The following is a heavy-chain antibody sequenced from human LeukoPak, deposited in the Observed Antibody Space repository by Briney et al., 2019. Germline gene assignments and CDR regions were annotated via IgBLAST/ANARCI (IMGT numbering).Heavy chain of an antibody. V-gene: IGHV1-2*02. J-gene: IGHJ3*02. CDR3: ARDKFSSGYSSSWYSAFDI. D-gene: IGHD6-13*01. CDR1: GYTFTNYY. Sequence: ASVKVSCKASGYTFTNYYMHWVRQAPGQGLEWMGWINPNSGGTNYAQKFQGRVTMTRDTSISTAYMELSRLRSDDTAVYYCARDKFSSGYSSSWYSAFDIWGQGTMVTVSS. CDR2: INPNSGGT.